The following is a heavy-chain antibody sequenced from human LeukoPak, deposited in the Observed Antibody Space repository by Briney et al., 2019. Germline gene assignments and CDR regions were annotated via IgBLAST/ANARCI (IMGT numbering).Heavy chain of an antibody. CDR2: INHSGST. CDR3: AREEGG. V-gene: IGHV4-34*01. Sequence: SETLSLTCAVYGGPFSGYYWSWIRQPPGKGLEWIGEINHSGSTNYNPSLKSRVTISVDTSKNQFSLKLSSVTAADTAVYYCAREEGGWGQGTLVTVSS. D-gene: IGHD1-26*01. J-gene: IGHJ4*02. CDR1: GGPFSGYY.